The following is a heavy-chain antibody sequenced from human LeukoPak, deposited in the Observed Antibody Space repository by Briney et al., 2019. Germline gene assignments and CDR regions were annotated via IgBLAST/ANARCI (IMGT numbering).Heavy chain of an antibody. CDR1: GGSISNGGYY. V-gene: IGHV4-31*03. D-gene: IGHD3-10*01. Sequence: SQTLSLTCTVSGGSISNGGYYWSWIRQLPGKGLEWIGYIYYNGHTYYNPSLKSRVVISVDTSKNQFSLKLSSVTAADTAVYYYANYASGTYRFDPWGQGTLVTVSS. CDR2: IYYNGHT. CDR3: ANYASGTYRFDP. J-gene: IGHJ5*02.